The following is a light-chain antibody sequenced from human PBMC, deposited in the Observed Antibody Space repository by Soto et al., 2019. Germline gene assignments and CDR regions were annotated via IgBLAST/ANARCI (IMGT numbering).Light chain of an antibody. V-gene: IGLV2-14*01. J-gene: IGLJ1*01. Sequence: QSVLTQPATLSGSPGQSITISCSGTSCDVGGYNYVSWYQQHPGKAPKLMIYEVSNRPSGVSNRFSGSKSGNTASLTISGLQAEDETHYYCSSYTISNTYVFGTGTKVTVL. CDR1: SCDVGGYNY. CDR2: EVS. CDR3: SSYTISNTYV.